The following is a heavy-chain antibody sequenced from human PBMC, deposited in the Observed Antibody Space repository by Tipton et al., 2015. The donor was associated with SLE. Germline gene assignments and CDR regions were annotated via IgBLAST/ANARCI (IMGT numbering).Heavy chain of an antibody. D-gene: IGHD1-26*01. CDR3: ARHSGSPYYFDF. CDR1: TGAISIYY. CDR2: IYYTGST. V-gene: IGHV4-59*08. J-gene: IGHJ4*02. Sequence: TLSLTCTVSTGAISIYYWSWIRQPPGKGLEWIGYIYYTGSTHYNPSLESRFTLSVDTSKNQFSLNLASVTAADTAIYYCARHSGSPYYFDFWGQGTLVTVPS.